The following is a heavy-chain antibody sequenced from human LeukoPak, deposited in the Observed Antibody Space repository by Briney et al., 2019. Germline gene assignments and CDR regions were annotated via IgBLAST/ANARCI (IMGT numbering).Heavy chain of an antibody. D-gene: IGHD1-1*01. CDR2: INPSGGST. CDR1: GYTFSSYY. J-gene: IGHJ4*02. Sequence: ASVKVSCKASGYTFSSYYMHWVRQAPGQGLEWMGMINPSGGSTFYAQKFQGRVTITADESTSTAYMELSSLRSEDTAVYYCARSVGPTTSYYFDYWGQGTLVTVSS. V-gene: IGHV1-46*01. CDR3: ARSVGPTTSYYFDY.